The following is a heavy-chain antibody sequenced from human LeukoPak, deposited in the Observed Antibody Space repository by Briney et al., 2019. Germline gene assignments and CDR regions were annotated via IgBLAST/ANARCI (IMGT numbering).Heavy chain of an antibody. CDR2: IGGSGTPI. V-gene: IGHV3-48*03. D-gene: IGHD4-17*01. CDR1: GFTFSSHE. CDR3: ARDNPHQRCLDH. Sequence: PGGSLRLSCAASGFTFSSHEMNWVRQAPGKGLEWVSYIGGSGTPIYYADSVKGRFTISRDNAKNSLYLQMNSLRAEDTAVYYCARDNPHQRCLDHWGQGTLVTVSS. J-gene: IGHJ4*02.